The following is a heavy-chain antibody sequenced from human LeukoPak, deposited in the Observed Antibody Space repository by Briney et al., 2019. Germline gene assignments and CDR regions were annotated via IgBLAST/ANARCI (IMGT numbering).Heavy chain of an antibody. D-gene: IGHD3-9*01. J-gene: IGHJ2*01. CDR1: GGSISSYY. CDR2: IYYSGST. CDR3: ARDGVLRYPLSGWYFGL. V-gene: IGHV4-59*01. Sequence: SETLSLTCTVSGGSISSYYWSWIRQPPGKGLEWIGYIYYSGSTNYNPSLKSRVTISVDTSKNQFSLKLSSVTAADTAVYYCARDGVLRYPLSGWYFGLWGRGTLVTVSS.